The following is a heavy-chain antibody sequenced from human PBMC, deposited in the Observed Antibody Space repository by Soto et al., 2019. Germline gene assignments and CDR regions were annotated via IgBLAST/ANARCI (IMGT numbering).Heavy chain of an antibody. Sequence: WGTLRLSCAGSGCAFSSYMLNWGRHAPGKGMERIADISTNGSAKSYAASVRGRCTIFRENTKNSMYLQMNSLRDDDTAADYFVRDSDERDNYGIDFWGQGTTVTVSS. CDR1: GCAFSSYM. D-gene: IGHD1-1*01. CDR2: ISTNGSAK. J-gene: IGHJ6*02. V-gene: IGHV3-48*02. CDR3: VRDSDERDNYGIDF.